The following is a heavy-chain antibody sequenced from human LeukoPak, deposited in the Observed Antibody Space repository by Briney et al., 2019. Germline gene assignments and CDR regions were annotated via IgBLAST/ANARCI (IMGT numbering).Heavy chain of an antibody. V-gene: IGHV1-18*01. D-gene: IGHD3-16*01. J-gene: IGHJ4*02. Sequence: ASVKVSCKASGYTFNSYGITWVRQAPGQGLEWMGWISAYNGNTNYAQKLQGRVTMTTDTSTSTAYMELRSLRSDDTAVYYCARATGVMLRYYFGYWGQGALVTVSS. CDR2: ISAYNGNT. CDR1: GYTFNSYG. CDR3: ARATGVMLRYYFGY.